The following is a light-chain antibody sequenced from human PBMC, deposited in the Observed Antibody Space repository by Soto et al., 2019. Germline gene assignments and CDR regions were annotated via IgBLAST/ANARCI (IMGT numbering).Light chain of an antibody. CDR2: SND. J-gene: IGLJ1*01. V-gene: IGLV1-44*01. CDR3: VAWDGSLNGDV. CDR1: ASDIGTNT. Sequence: QPVLTQPPSASGTPGQRVSISCSGRASDIGTNTVNWYQQFPGTAPKLLLHSNDQRPSGVPDRFSGAKSGTSASLAIGGLQSEDEADYYCVAWDGSLNGDVFGTGTKLTVL.